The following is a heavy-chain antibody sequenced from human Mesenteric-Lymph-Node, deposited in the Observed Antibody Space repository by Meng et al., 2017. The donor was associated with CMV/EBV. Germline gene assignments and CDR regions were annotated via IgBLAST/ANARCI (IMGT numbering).Heavy chain of an antibody. V-gene: IGHV4-34*01. J-gene: IGHJ4*02. CDR2: INHSGST. CDR3: VRDQYYYDSSGIDY. D-gene: IGHD3-22*01. Sequence: VYGGCFSGYYWSWIRQPPGKGLEWMGEINHSGSTNYNPSLKSRVTISVDTSKNQFSLKLSSVTAADTAVYYCVRDQYYYDSSGIDYWGQGTLVTVSS. CDR1: GGCFSGYY.